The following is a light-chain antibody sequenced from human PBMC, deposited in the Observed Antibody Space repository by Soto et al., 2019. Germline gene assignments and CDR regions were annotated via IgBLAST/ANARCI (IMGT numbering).Light chain of an antibody. CDR2: DAS. CDR3: QQRSNWPRT. CDR1: QSVSSY. J-gene: IGKJ1*01. Sequence: EIVLTQSPAALSLSPGERXXLXXXASQSVSSYLAWYQQKPGQAPRLLIYDASNRATGIPARFSGSGSGTDFTLTISSLEPEDFAVYYCQQRSNWPRTFGQGTKVDIK. V-gene: IGKV3-11*01.